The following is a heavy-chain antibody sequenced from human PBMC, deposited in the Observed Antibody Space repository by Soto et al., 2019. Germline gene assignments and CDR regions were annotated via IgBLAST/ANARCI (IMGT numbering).Heavy chain of an antibody. CDR1: GGTFSSYT. J-gene: IGHJ4*02. V-gene: IGHV1-69*02. Sequence: QVQLVQSGAEVKKPGSSVKVSCKASGGTFSSYTISWVRQAPGQVLEWMGRIIPILGIANYAQKFQGRVTITADKSTSTAYMELRSLRSEDTAVYYCARFQRGRGFDYWGQGTLVTVSS. CDR3: ARFQRGRGFDY. D-gene: IGHD3-10*01. CDR2: IIPILGIA.